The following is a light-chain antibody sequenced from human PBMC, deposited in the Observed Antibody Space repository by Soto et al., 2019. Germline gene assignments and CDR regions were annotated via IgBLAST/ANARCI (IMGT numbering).Light chain of an antibody. V-gene: IGKV1-12*01. Sequence: DIQMTQSPSSVSASVGDRVTITCRASQGISNWLAWYQQQPGTAPQLLIYSASSLRSGVPSTCSCGGSGTHFTLTISSLQPEDFATYYCQQTNTFLPLTFGGGTKVEIK. J-gene: IGKJ4*01. CDR3: QQTNTFLPLT. CDR2: SAS. CDR1: QGISNW.